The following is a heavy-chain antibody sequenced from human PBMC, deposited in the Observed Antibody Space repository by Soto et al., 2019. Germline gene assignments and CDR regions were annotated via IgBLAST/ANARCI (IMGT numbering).Heavy chain of an antibody. CDR2: IYYSGST. D-gene: IGHD5-18*01. Sequence: LSLTCPDSVVSISSDEYYWSWIRQPPGKGLDWIGYIYYSGSTYYNPSLKSRVTLSVDRSENQFCLGVTSVTAADTAVYYCARLLRAYSYHHGAHYYYGMDVWGQGTTVTVSS. CDR3: ARLLRAYSYHHGAHYYYGMDV. J-gene: IGHJ6*02. V-gene: IGHV4-30-4*01. CDR1: VVSISSDEYY.